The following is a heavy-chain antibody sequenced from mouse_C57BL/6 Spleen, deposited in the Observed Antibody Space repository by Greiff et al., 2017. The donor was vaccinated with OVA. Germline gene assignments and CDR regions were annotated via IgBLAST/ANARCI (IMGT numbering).Heavy chain of an antibody. J-gene: IGHJ4*01. CDR1: GYTFTSYW. D-gene: IGHD1-1*01. V-gene: IGHV1-69*01. Sequence: QVQLKQPGAELVMPGASVKLSCKASGYTFTSYWMHWVKQRPGQGLEWIGEIDPSDSYTNYNQKFKGKSTLTVDKSSSTAYMQLSSLTSEDSAVYYCARSIPYYYGSSRDAMDYWGQGTSVTVSS. CDR2: IDPSDSYT. CDR3: ARSIPYYYGSSRDAMDY.